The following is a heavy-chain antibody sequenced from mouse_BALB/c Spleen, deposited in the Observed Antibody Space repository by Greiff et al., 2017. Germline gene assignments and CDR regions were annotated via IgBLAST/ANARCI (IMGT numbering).Heavy chain of an antibody. D-gene: IGHD2-3*01. CDR3: EREDGYYVRFAY. J-gene: IGHJ3*01. Sequence: QVQLQQSGAELAKPGASVKMSCKASGYTFTSYWMHWVKQRPGQGLEWIGYINPSTGYTEYNQKFKDKATLTADKSSSTAYMQLSSLTSEDSAVYYCEREDGYYVRFAYWGQGTLVTVSA. CDR1: GYTFTSYW. V-gene: IGHV1-7*01. CDR2: INPSTGYT.